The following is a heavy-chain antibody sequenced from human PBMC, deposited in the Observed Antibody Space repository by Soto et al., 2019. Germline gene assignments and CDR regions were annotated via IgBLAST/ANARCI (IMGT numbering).Heavy chain of an antibody. CDR1: GGTFSSYA. J-gene: IGHJ1*01. CDR2: IIPIFGTA. V-gene: IGHV1-69*01. Sequence: QVPLVQSGAEVKKPGSSVKVSCKASGGTFSSYAISWVRQAPGQGLEWMGGIIPIFGTANYAQKFQGRVTITADESTSTAYMELSSLRSEDTAVYYCASIAAAGPTQEYFQHWGQGTLVTVSS. D-gene: IGHD6-13*01. CDR3: ASIAAAGPTQEYFQH.